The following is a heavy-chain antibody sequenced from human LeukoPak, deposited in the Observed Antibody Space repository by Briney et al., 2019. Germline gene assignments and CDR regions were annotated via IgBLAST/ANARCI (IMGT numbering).Heavy chain of an antibody. CDR1: GGSINRYH. Sequence: PSQTLSLTCIVSGGSINRYHWTWIRQPPGKGLEWIGYIYYSGSTTYNPSLKSRVTMSVDTSKNQFSLKLSSVTAADTAVYYCARDRAREFDYWGQGTLVTVSS. D-gene: IGHD6-6*01. CDR2: IYYSGST. J-gene: IGHJ4*02. CDR3: ARDRAREFDY. V-gene: IGHV4-59*01.